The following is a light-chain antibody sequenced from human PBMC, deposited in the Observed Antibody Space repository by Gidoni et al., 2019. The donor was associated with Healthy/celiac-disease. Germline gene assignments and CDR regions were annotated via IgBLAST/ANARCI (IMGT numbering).Light chain of an antibody. CDR2: GAS. CDR1: QSVSSN. Sequence: EIVMTQSPATLSVSPGERATLSCRASQSVSSNLAWYQQKPGQAPRLLIYGASTRATGIPARFSGSESGTEFTLTISSLQSEDFAVYYCQQYNNWPPAIFTFXPXTKVDIK. V-gene: IGKV3-15*01. CDR3: QQYNNWPPAIFT. J-gene: IGKJ3*01.